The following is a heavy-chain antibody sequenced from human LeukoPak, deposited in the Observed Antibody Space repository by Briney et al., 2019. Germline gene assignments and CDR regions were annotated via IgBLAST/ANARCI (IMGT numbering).Heavy chain of an antibody. CDR1: GDSISSYY. Sequence: PSETLSLTCTVSGDSISSYYWSWIRQPPGKGLEWIGYIYYSGSTNYNPSLKSRVTISVDTSKNQFSLKLSSVTAADTAVYYCARENSGSSFDYWGQGTLVTVSS. V-gene: IGHV4-59*01. CDR2: IYYSGST. D-gene: IGHD1-26*01. J-gene: IGHJ4*02. CDR3: ARENSGSSFDY.